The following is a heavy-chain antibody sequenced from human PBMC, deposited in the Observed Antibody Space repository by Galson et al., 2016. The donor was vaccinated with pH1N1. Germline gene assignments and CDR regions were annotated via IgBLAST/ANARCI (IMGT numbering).Heavy chain of an antibody. J-gene: IGHJ4*02. CDR1: GASISDTDYY. Sequence: ETLSLTCTVSGASISDTDYYWGWIRQPPGKGLEWIANIFYSGNTYYGPSLKSRVSITIDTSKGHFSLKLTSVTAADTAVYYCARLWYGEYIDSWGQGTLVTVSS. CDR3: ARLWYGEYIDS. V-gene: IGHV4-39*07. CDR2: IFYSGNT. D-gene: IGHD6-13*01.